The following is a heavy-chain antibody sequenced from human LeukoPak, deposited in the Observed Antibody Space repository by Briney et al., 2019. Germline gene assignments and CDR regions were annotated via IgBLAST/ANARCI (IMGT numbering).Heavy chain of an antibody. CDR1: GYSFTSYW. Sequence: GESLKISCKASGYSFTSYWSGWVRHLPRKGLGWMGIIYAGDSDTRYSPSFQGEVTISAAKSISTGYLQWSSLKASDTAMYYCARHNGYYMDVWGKGTTVTVSS. V-gene: IGHV5-51*01. D-gene: IGHD4-17*01. J-gene: IGHJ6*03. CDR2: IYAGDSDT. CDR3: ARHNGYYMDV.